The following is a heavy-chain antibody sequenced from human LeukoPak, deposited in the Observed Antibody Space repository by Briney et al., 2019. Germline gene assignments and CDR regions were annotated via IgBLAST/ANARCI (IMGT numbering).Heavy chain of an antibody. CDR1: GFTFSNYW. CDR2: ITGDGSTT. CDR3: AKRSSGLIPYFDY. V-gene: IGHV3-23*01. Sequence: GGSLRLSCVASGFTFSNYWMSWVRQAPGKGLEWVSSITGDGSTTYYADSVKGRFTFSRDNSKNTLYLQMNSLRADDTAVYYCAKRSSGLIPYFDYWGQGTLVTVSS. D-gene: IGHD6-19*01. J-gene: IGHJ4*02.